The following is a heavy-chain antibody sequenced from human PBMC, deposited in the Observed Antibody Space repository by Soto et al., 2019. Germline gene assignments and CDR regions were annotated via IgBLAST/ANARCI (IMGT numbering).Heavy chain of an antibody. V-gene: IGHV3-21*01. D-gene: IGHD1-26*01. CDR2: ISSGGSYI. CDR3: ARAPSNVGSYYGMDV. J-gene: IGHJ6*02. CDR1: GFTFSSYS. Sequence: GGSLRLSCAASGFTFSSYSMNWVRQAPGKGLEWVSSISSGGSYIYYADSVKGRFTISRDNAKNSLYLQMNSLRAEDMAVYYCARAPSNVGSYYGMDVWGQGTMVTVSS.